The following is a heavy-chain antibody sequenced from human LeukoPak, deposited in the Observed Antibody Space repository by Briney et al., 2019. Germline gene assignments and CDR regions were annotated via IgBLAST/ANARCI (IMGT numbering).Heavy chain of an antibody. CDR2: ISGSTNYI. D-gene: IGHD6-19*01. Sequence: GGSLRLSCAASEFTFTTYTMHWVRQAPGKGLEWVSSISGSTNYIYYADSVKGRFTISRDNAKNSLYLQMNSLRAEDTAVYYCAKDIKQWLVPPADYWGQGTLVTVSS. CDR3: AKDIKQWLVPPADY. CDR1: EFTFTTYT. J-gene: IGHJ4*02. V-gene: IGHV3-21*04.